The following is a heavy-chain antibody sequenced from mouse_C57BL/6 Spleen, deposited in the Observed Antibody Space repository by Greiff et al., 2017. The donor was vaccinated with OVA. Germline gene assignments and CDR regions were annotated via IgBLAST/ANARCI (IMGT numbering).Heavy chain of an antibody. CDR3: ARDYGSSYWYFDV. D-gene: IGHD1-1*01. CDR2: INPSSGNT. V-gene: IGHV1-4*01. CDR1: GYTFTSYT. Sequence: VQLQQSGAELARPGASVKMSCKASGYTFTSYTMHWVKQRPGQGLEWIGYINPSSGNTKYNQKFKDKATLTADKSSSTAYMQLSSLTSEDSAVYYCARDYGSSYWYFDVWGTGTTVTVSS. J-gene: IGHJ1*03.